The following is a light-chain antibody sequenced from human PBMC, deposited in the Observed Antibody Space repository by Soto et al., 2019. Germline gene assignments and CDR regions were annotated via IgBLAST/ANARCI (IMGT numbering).Light chain of an antibody. CDR1: SSNIGSNY. CDR2: RNN. Sequence: QSVLTQPPSASGTPGQRVTISCSGSSSNIGSNYGYWYQQLPGTAPKLLIYRNNQRPSGVPDRFSGSKSGTSASLAISGLRSEDEADYYCAAWDDSLVFGGGTKVTVL. J-gene: IGLJ2*01. V-gene: IGLV1-47*01. CDR3: AAWDDSLV.